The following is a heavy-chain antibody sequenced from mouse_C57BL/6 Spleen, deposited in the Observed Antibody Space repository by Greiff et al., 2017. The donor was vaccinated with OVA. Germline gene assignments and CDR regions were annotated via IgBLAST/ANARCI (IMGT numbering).Heavy chain of an antibody. CDR2: IDPSDSET. Sequence: VQLQESGAELVRPGSSVKLSCKASGYTFTSYWMHWVKQRPIQGLEWIGNIDPSDSETHYNQKFKDKATLTVDKSSSTAYMQLSSLTSEDSAVYYCARESVGVWFAYWGQGTLVTVSA. CDR3: ARESVGVWFAY. J-gene: IGHJ3*01. V-gene: IGHV1-52*01. D-gene: IGHD1-3*01. CDR1: GYTFTSYW.